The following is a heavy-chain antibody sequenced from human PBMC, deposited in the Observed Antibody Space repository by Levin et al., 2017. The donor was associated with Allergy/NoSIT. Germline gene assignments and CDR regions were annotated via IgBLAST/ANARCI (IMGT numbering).Heavy chain of an antibody. D-gene: IGHD3-3*01. Sequence: GGSLRLSCAASGFTFSDYYMSWIRQAPGKGLEWVSYISSSGSTIYYADSVKGRFTISRDNAKNSLYLQMNSLRAEDTAVYYCARADFWSGYSPYYYGMDVWGQGTTVTVSS. J-gene: IGHJ6*02. CDR1: GFTFSDYY. CDR3: ARADFWSGYSPYYYGMDV. CDR2: ISSSGSTI. V-gene: IGHV3-11*01.